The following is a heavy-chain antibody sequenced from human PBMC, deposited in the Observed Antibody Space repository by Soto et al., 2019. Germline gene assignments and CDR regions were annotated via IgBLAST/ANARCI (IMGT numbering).Heavy chain of an antibody. Sequence: SETLSLTCTVSGGSISSSSYYWGWIRQPPGKGLEWIGSIYYSGSTYYNPSLKSRVTISVDTSKNQFSLKLSSVTAADTAVYYCARHVWEQWSRDAFDIWGQGTMVTVSS. J-gene: IGHJ3*02. D-gene: IGHD1-26*01. CDR1: GGSISSSSYY. CDR2: IYYSGST. V-gene: IGHV4-39*01. CDR3: ARHVWEQWSRDAFDI.